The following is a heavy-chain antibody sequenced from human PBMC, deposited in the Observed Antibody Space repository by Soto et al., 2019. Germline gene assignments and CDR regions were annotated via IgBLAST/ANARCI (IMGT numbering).Heavy chain of an antibody. Sequence: ASVKVSCKASGYTFTSYGINWVRQATGQGLEWMGWMNPNSGNTGYAQKFQGRVTMTRNTSISTAYMELSSLRSEDTAVYYCARSSITIFGVVDDAFDIWGQGTMVTVSS. D-gene: IGHD3-3*01. J-gene: IGHJ3*02. CDR2: MNPNSGNT. V-gene: IGHV1-8*01. CDR3: ARSSITIFGVVDDAFDI. CDR1: GYTFTSYG.